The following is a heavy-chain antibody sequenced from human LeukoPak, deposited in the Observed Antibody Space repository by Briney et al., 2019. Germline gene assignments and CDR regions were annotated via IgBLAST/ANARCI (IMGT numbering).Heavy chain of an antibody. Sequence: RGGSLRLSCAAPGFTFSSYWMHWVRQAPGKGLVWVSRINSDGSVTNYADSVKGRFTISRDNAKNTLYLQMNSLRGEDTAVYYCARVPNWFDPWGQGTLVTVLS. J-gene: IGHJ5*02. V-gene: IGHV3-74*01. CDR3: ARVPNWFDP. CDR1: GFTFSSYW. CDR2: INSDGSVT.